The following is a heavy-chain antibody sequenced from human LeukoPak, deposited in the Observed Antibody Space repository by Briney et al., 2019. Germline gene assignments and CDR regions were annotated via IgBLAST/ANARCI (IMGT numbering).Heavy chain of an antibody. J-gene: IGHJ5*02. D-gene: IGHD6-13*01. V-gene: IGHV1-2*02. CDR1: GYTFTGYY. CDR3: ARVRAAVGSRSWFDP. Sequence: ASVKVSCKASGYTFTGYYMHWVRQAPGQGLEWMGWINPNSGGTNYAQKFQGRVTMTRDTSISTAYMELSRLRSDDTAVYYCARVRAAVGSRSWFDPWGQGTLVTVSS. CDR2: INPNSGGT.